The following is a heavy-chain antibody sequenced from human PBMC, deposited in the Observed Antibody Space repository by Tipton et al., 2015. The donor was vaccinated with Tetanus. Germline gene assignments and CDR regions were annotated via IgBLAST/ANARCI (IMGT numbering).Heavy chain of an antibody. D-gene: IGHD3-10*01. CDR2: ISYDGSNK. J-gene: IGHJ4*02. CDR1: GFTFSSYA. V-gene: IGHV3-30-3*01. CDR3: ARVGPYHYGSGSYYNGIDY. Sequence: SLRLSCAASGFTFSSYAMHWVRQAPGKGLEWVAVISYDGSNKYYADSVKGRFTISRDNSKNTLYLQMNSLRAEDTAVYYCARVGPYHYGSGSYYNGIDYWGQGTLVTVSS.